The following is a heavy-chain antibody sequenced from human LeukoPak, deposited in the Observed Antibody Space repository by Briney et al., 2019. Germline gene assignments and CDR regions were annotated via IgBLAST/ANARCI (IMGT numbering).Heavy chain of an antibody. D-gene: IGHD4-23*01. Sequence: EGSLRLSCAASGFTFSSYEMNWVRQAPGKGLEWVSYISSSGSTIYYADSVKGRFTISRDNAKNSLYLQMNSLRAEDTAVYYCARDGSDGNRGYYGMDVWGQGTTVTVSS. V-gene: IGHV3-48*03. CDR3: ARDGSDGNRGYYGMDV. CDR2: ISSSGSTI. J-gene: IGHJ6*02. CDR1: GFTFSSYE.